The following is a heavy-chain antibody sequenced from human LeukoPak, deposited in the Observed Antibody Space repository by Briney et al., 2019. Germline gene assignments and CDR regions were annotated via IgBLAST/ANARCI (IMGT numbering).Heavy chain of an antibody. CDR2: IDYSGST. Sequence: SETLSLTCTVSGGSISSYYWSWIRQPPGKGLEWIGNIDYSGSTIYNPALKSRVTMSVDTSKNQFSLNLTSVTAADTAVYYCAREGKLTGYFGGLGFNYWGQGILVTVSS. CDR3: AREGKLTGYFGGLGFNY. J-gene: IGHJ4*02. V-gene: IGHV4-59*01. CDR1: GGSISSYY. D-gene: IGHD6-19*01.